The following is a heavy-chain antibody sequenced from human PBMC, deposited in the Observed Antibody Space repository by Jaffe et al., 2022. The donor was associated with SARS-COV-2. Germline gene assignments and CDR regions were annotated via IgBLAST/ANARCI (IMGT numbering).Heavy chain of an antibody. J-gene: IGHJ5*02. D-gene: IGHD1-26*01. V-gene: IGHV4-59*01. Sequence: QVQLQESGPGLVKSSETLSLTCTISGGSISSYYWTWIRQPPGKGLEWIGNIHYSGKTNYNPSLKSRLSMSLDSSKKQFSLKLSSVTAADTAVYYCAAEGPGWWELRRRTWFDPWGQGTPVTVSS. CDR2: IHYSGKT. CDR1: GGSISSYY. CDR3: AAEGPGWWELRRRTWFDP.